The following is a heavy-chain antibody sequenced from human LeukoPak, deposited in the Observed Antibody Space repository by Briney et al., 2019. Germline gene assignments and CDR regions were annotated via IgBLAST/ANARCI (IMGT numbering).Heavy chain of an antibody. CDR1: GFTFSSYG. CDR2: IRYDGSNK. V-gene: IGHV3-30*02. Sequence: TGGSLRLSCAASGFTFSSYGMHWVRQAPGKGLEWVAFIRYDGSNKYYADSVKGRFTISRDNSKNTLYLQMNSLRAEDTAVYYCAKDRSSWYGSNAFDYWGQGTLVTVSS. CDR3: AKDRSSWYGSNAFDY. D-gene: IGHD6-13*01. J-gene: IGHJ4*02.